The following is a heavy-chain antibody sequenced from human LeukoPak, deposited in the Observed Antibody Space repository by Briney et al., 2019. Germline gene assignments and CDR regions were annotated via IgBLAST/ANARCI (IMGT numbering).Heavy chain of an antibody. CDR2: VYYSGGT. J-gene: IGHJ4*02. CDR1: GVSIRSYY. V-gene: IGHV4-59*01. D-gene: IGHD3-16*02. Sequence: PSETLSLTCTVSGVSIRSYYWTWIRQPPGKGLEWIGCVYYSGGTYHNPSLKSRVTMSLDTSKNQFSLKLSSLTAADTAVYYCASTLGELSLYLDSWGQGTLVTVSS. CDR3: ASTLGELSLYLDS.